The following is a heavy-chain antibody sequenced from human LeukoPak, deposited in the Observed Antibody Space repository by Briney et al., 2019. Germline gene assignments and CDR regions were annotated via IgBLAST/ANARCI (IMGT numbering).Heavy chain of an antibody. CDR1: GFTFSNAW. CDR3: TTVGRGYSYGSPIDY. J-gene: IGHJ4*02. CDR2: IKSKTDGGTT. D-gene: IGHD5-18*01. Sequence: GGSLRLSCAASGFTFSNAWMSWVRQAPGKGLEWVGRIKSKTDGGTTGYAAPVKGRFTISRDDSKNTLYLQMNSLKTEDTAVYYCTTVGRGYSYGSPIDYWGQGTLVTVSS. V-gene: IGHV3-15*01.